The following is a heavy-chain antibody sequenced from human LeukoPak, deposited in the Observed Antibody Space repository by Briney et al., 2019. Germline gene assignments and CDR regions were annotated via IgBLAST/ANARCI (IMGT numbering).Heavy chain of an antibody. CDR1: GYTFTGYY. D-gene: IGHD3-9*01. J-gene: IGHJ5*02. CDR3: ARDLMMDYDILTGYHNWFDP. Sequence: ASVKVSCKTSGYTFTGYYMHWVRQAPGQGLEWMGWINPNSGGTNYAQKFQGRVTMTRDTSISTAYMELSRLRSDDTAVYYCARDLMMDYDILTGYHNWFDPWGQGTLVTVSS. CDR2: INPNSGGT. V-gene: IGHV1-2*02.